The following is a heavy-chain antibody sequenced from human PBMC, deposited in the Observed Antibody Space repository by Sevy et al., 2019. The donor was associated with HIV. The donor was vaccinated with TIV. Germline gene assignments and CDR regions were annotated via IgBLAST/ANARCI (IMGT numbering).Heavy chain of an antibody. CDR1: GFTFSNAW. J-gene: IGHJ3*02. Sequence: GGSLRLSCAASGFTFSNAWMSWVRQAPGKGLEWVGRIKSKTDGGTTDYAAPVKGRFTISTDESKNTLYHQMNSLKTEDTAVYYCTTDTGISDYDFWSGRDDTFDNWGQGTMVTVSS. CDR3: TTDTGISDYDFWSGRDDTFDN. V-gene: IGHV3-15*01. CDR2: IKSKTDGGTT. D-gene: IGHD3-3*01.